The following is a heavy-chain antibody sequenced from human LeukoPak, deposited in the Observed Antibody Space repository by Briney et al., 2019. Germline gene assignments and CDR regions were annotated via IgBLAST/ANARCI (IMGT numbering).Heavy chain of an antibody. CDR1: GFTVSGSS. CDR2: IRSKADNYAT. CDR3: TRLRSISGYSP. V-gene: IGHV3-73*01. D-gene: IGHD3-22*01. J-gene: IGHJ5*02. Sequence: PGGSLRLSCAASGFTVSGSSMHWVRRASGKGLEGVGRIRSKADNYATAYAASVKGRFTISRDDSKNMAYLQMNSLKTEDTAIYFCTRLRSISGYSPWGQGTLVTVSS.